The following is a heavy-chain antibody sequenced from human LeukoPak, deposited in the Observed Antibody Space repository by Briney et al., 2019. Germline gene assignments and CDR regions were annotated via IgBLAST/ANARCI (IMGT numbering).Heavy chain of an antibody. D-gene: IGHD6-19*01. V-gene: IGHV1-69*13. CDR2: IIPIFGTA. J-gene: IGHJ5*02. Sequence: SVKVSCKASGGTFSSYAISWVRQAPGQGLEWMGGIIPIFGTANYAQKFQGRVTITADESASTAYMELSSLRSEDTAVYYCARDGSQWPRPYWFDPWGQGTLVTVSS. CDR3: ARDGSQWPRPYWFDP. CDR1: GGTFSSYA.